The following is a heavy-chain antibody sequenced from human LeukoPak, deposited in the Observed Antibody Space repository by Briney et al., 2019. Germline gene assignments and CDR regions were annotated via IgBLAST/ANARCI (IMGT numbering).Heavy chain of an antibody. CDR2: IYTSGST. D-gene: IGHD3-3*01. CDR3: ARDPQLDFWSGYINWFDP. Sequence: PSETLSLTCTVSGGSISSYYWSWIRQPAGKGLEWIGRIYTSGSTNYNPSLKSRVTMSVDTSKNQFSLKLSSVTAADTAVYYCARDPQLDFWSGYINWFDPWGQGTLVTVSS. CDR1: GGSISSYY. V-gene: IGHV4-4*07. J-gene: IGHJ5*02.